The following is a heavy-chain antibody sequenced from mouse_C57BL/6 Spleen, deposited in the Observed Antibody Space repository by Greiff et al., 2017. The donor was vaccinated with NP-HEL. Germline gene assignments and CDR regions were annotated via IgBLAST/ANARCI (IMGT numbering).Heavy chain of an antibody. CDR3: AREEDYRGYFDY. CDR1: GYSITSGYY. CDR2: ICYDGSN. D-gene: IGHD2-13*01. J-gene: IGHJ2*01. Sequence: EVQLQESGPGLVKPSQSLSLTCSVTGYSITSGYYWNWIRQFPVNKLEWMGYICYDGSNNYNPSLKNRISITRDTSKNQFFLKLNAVTTEDTATYYWAREEDYRGYFDYWGQGTTLTVSS. V-gene: IGHV3-6*01.